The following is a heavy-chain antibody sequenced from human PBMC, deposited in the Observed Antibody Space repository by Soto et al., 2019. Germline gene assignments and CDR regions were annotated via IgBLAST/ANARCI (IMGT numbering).Heavy chain of an antibody. CDR3: AKDLDSQTTVGTWFDP. V-gene: IGHV3-30*18. D-gene: IGHD4-17*01. J-gene: IGHJ5*02. CDR1: GFTFSSYG. Sequence: GGSLRLSCAASGFTFSSYGMHWVRQAPGKGLEWVAVISYDGSNKYYADSVKGRFTISRDNSKNTLYLQMNSLRAEDTAVYYCAKDLDSQTTVGTWFDPWGQGTLVTVSS. CDR2: ISYDGSNK.